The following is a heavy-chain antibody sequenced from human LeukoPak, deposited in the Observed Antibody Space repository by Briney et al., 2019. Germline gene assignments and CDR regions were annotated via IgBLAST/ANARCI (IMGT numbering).Heavy chain of an antibody. Sequence: GGSLRLSCVGSGFTFSDTWMSWVRQAPGKGPEWVASIKKDGSQKYYVDSVKGRFTISRDNAQNSLYLQMNSLGVEDTAMYSCARVGWEPRNLHFDPWGQGTLVTVSS. CDR1: GFTFSDTW. CDR2: IKKDGSQK. D-gene: IGHD1-14*01. CDR3: ARVGWEPRNLHFDP. J-gene: IGHJ5*02. V-gene: IGHV3-7*03.